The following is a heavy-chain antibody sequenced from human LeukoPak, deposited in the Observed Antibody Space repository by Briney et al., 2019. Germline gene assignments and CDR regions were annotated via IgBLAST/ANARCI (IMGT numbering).Heavy chain of an antibody. CDR1: GGSISSYY. V-gene: IGHV4-4*07. CDR3: ASLYYDFWSGYSDHEY. Sequence: PSETLSLTCTVSGGSISSYYWSWIRQPAGKGLEWIGRIYTSGSTNYNPSLKSRVTMSVDTSKNQFSLKLSSVTAADTAVYYCASLYYDFWSGYSDHEYWGQGTLVTVSS. CDR2: IYTSGST. D-gene: IGHD3-3*01. J-gene: IGHJ4*02.